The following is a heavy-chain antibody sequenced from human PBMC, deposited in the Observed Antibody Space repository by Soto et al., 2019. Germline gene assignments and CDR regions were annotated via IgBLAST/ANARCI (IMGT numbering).Heavy chain of an antibody. CDR3: ARGVGLYSNYDY. CDR2: INAGNGNT. Sequence: ASVKVSCKASGNTVPNYAIHWVRQAPGQRLEWMGWINAGNGNTKYSQKFQGRVTITRDTSASTAYMELSSLRSEDTAVYYCARGVGLYSNYDYWGQGTLVTVSS. J-gene: IGHJ4*02. CDR1: GNTVPNYA. D-gene: IGHD2-2*02. V-gene: IGHV1-3*01.